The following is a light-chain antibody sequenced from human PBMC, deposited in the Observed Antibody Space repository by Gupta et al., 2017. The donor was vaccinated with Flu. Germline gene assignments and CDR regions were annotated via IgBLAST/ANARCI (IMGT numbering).Light chain of an antibody. Sequence: LPVFPGGTVTLTCASSTGAVTRCYHPTWFQLTPGPAPRTLIYSTTNNHSGTPARFSGSLLGGKAALTRSGVQPEDEAEYYCLRDGDHGKRWVFGGGTKLTVL. CDR1: TGAVTRCYH. CDR3: LRDGDHGKRWV. J-gene: IGLJ3*02. V-gene: IGLV7-43*01. CDR2: STT.